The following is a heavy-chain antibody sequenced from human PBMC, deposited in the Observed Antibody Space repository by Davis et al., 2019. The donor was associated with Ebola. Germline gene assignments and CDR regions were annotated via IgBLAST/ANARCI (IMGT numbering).Heavy chain of an antibody. CDR2: IKSKTDGGTT. D-gene: IGHD4-17*01. Sequence: GESLKISCAASGFTFSNAWMNWVRQAPGKGLEWVGRIKSKTDGGTTDYAAPVKGRFTISRDDSKNTLYLQMNSLKTEDTAVYYCTTDFRGMYYGEPPDYWGQGTLVTVSS. CDR3: TTDFRGMYYGEPPDY. J-gene: IGHJ4*02. V-gene: IGHV3-15*07. CDR1: GFTFSNAW.